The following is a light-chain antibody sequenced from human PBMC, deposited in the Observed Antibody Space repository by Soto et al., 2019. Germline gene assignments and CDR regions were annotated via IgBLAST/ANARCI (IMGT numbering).Light chain of an antibody. CDR1: QSVNNF. CDR2: GAS. J-gene: IGKJ1*01. Sequence: EIVLTHSPATLSLSPWEIATLSCRASQSVNNFLAWYQQKPGQAPRLLIYGASSRATGIPNRFSGSGSGTDFTLTISSLQPDDFATYYCQHYNSYSEAFGQGTKVDIK. CDR3: QHYNSYSEA. V-gene: IGKV3D-15*01.